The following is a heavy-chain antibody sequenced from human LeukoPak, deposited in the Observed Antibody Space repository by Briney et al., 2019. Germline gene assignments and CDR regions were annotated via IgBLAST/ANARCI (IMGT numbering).Heavy chain of an antibody. V-gene: IGHV6-1*01. CDR3: ARDPSRIAAAATYFDY. CDR2: TYYRSKWYN. CDR1: GDSFSSNSAA. Sequence: SQTLSLTCAISGDSFSSNSAAWHWLRQSPSRGLEWLGSTYYRSKWYNDYAVSVKSRITIKPATSKNQFSLQLNSVTPEDTAVYYCARDPSRIAAAATYFDYWGQGTLVTVSS. J-gene: IGHJ4*02. D-gene: IGHD6-13*01.